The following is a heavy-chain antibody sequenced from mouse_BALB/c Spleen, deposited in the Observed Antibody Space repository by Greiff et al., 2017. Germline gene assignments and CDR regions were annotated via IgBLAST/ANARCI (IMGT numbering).Heavy chain of an antibody. CDR3: AREDYSGYFDV. D-gene: IGHD2-12*01. CDR2: ISDGGSYT. J-gene: IGHJ1*01. V-gene: IGHV5-4*02. CDR1: GFTFSDYY. Sequence: EVHLVESGGGLVKPGGSLKLSCAASGFTFSDYYMYWVRQTPERRLEWVATISDGGSYTYYPDSVKGRFTISRDNAKNNLYLQMSSLKSEDTAMYYCAREDYSGYFDVWGAGTTVTVSS.